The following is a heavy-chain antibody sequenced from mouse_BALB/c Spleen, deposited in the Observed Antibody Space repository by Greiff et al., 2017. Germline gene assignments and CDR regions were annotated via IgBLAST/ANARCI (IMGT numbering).Heavy chain of an antibody. Sequence: ESGAELVRPGVSVKISCKGSGYTFTDYAMHWVKQSHAKSLEWIGVISTYYGDASYNQKFKGKATMTVDKSSSTAYMELARLTSEDSAIYYCARNGKVRRNWYFDVWGAGTTVTVSS. V-gene: IGHV1S137*01. D-gene: IGHD2-14*01. CDR1: GYTFTDYA. J-gene: IGHJ1*01. CDR2: ISTYYGDA. CDR3: ARNGKVRRNWYFDV.